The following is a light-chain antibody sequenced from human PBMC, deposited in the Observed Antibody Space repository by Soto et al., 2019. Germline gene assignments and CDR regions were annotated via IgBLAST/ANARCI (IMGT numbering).Light chain of an antibody. Sequence: EIVLTQSPATLSLSPGERATLSCRARQSVSSYLAWYQHKPGQAPRLLIYDASNRATGIPARFSGRGSGTDFTLTISSLEPEDFAVYYCQQRSNWPLLTFGGGTKVAIK. V-gene: IGKV3-11*01. CDR1: QSVSSY. CDR2: DAS. J-gene: IGKJ4*01. CDR3: QQRSNWPLLT.